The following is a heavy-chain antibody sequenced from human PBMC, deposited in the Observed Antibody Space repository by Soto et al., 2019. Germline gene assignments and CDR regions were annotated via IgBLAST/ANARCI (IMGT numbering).Heavy chain of an antibody. J-gene: IGHJ2*01. V-gene: IGHV3-23*01. CDR2: ISGGDGDT. CDR3: AKDRFTSTVRKYWFFDL. Sequence: EVQLLESGGGLVKPGGSLRLSCAASGFTFTNYAMTWVRQAPGKGLEWVSSISGGDGDTSYADSVKGRFTISRDNSENTMFLQMNSLRPDDTAVYYCAKDRFTSTVRKYWFFDLWGRGTRVTVSS. CDR1: GFTFTNYA. D-gene: IGHD3-10*01.